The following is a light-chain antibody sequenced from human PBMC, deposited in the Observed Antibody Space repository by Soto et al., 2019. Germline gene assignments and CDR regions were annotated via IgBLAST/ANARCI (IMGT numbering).Light chain of an antibody. V-gene: IGKV3-20*01. CDR2: GAS. Sequence: EIVLTQSPGTLSLSPGERATLSYRASQSVSSSYLAWYQQKPGQAPRLLIYGASSRATGIPDRFSGSGSGTEFTLTISSLHFEDIAVYYCQQYNNWPLTFGGGTKVDIK. CDR1: QSVSSSY. CDR3: QQYNNWPLT. J-gene: IGKJ4*01.